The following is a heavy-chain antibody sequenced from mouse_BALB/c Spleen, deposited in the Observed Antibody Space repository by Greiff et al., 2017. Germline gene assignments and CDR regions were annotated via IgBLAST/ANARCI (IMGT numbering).Heavy chain of an antibody. CDR1: GFTFSSYT. CDR2: ISNGGGST. CDR3: ATFTTATPFAY. J-gene: IGHJ2*01. D-gene: IGHD1-2*01. V-gene: IGHV5-12-2*01. Sequence: EVQRVESGGGLVQPGGSLKLSCAASGFTFSSYTMSWVRQTPEKRLEWVAYISNGGGSTYYPDTVKGRFTISRDNAKNTLYLQMSSLKSEDTAMYYCATFTTATPFAYWGQGTTLTVSS.